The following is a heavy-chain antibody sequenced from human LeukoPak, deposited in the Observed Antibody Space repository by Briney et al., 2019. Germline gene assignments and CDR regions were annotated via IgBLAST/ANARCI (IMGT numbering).Heavy chain of an antibody. D-gene: IGHD6-13*01. CDR3: ARGRSSSRCFDY. V-gene: IGHV1-8*01. Sequence: GASVKVSCKASGYTFTSYDINWVQQATGQGLEWMGWMNPNSGNTGYAQKFQGRVTMTRNTSISTAYMELSSLRSEDTAVYYCARGRSSSRCFDYWGQGTLVTVSS. CDR2: MNPNSGNT. J-gene: IGHJ4*02. CDR1: GYTFTSYD.